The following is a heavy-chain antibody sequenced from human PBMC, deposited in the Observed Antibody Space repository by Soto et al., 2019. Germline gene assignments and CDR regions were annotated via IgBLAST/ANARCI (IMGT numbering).Heavy chain of an antibody. D-gene: IGHD3-10*01. J-gene: IGHJ5*02. V-gene: IGHV1-69*13. CDR2: IIPIFGTA. CDR3: ARGVLSRYYRWFDP. CDR1: GGTFSSYA. Sequence: SVKVSCKASGGTFSSYAISWVRQAPGQGLEWMGGIIPIFGTANYAQKFQGRVTITADESTSTAYMELSSLRSEDTAVYYCARGVLSRYYRWFDPWGQGTLVTVSS.